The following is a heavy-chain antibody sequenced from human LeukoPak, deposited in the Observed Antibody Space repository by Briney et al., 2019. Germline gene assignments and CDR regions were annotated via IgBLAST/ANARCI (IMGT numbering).Heavy chain of an antibody. CDR2: IRYDGSNK. J-gene: IGHJ3*02. CDR3: AKDGEWELRDAFDI. CDR1: GFTFSSYG. V-gene: IGHV3-30*02. D-gene: IGHD1-26*01. Sequence: GGSLRLSCAASGFTFSSYGMHWVRQAPGKGLEWVGFIRYDGSNKYYADSVKGRFTISRDNSKNTLYLQMNSLRAEDTAVYYCAKDGEWELRDAFDIWGQGTMVTVSS.